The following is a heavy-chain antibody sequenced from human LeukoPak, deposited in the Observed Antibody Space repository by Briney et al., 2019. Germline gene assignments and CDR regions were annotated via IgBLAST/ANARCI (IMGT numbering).Heavy chain of an antibody. CDR1: GYSISSGYY. J-gene: IGHJ6*03. CDR2: IYHSGST. V-gene: IGHV4-38-2*01. Sequence: SETLSLTCAVSGYSISSGYYWGWIRQPPGKGLEWIGSIYHSGSTYYNPSLKSRVTISVDTSKNQFSLKLSSVSAADTAVYCCARQDYYYYYMDVWDKGTTVTVFS. CDR3: ARQDYYYYYMDV.